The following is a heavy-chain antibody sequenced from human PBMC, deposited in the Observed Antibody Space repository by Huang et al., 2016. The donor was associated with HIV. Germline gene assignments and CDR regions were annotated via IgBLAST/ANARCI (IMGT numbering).Heavy chain of an antibody. CDR3: ARHFGSWSGYFDS. V-gene: IGHV4-39*01. CDR2: IYYSGDT. J-gene: IGHJ4*02. CDR1: GGPITDSTYY. D-gene: IGHD3-10*01. Sequence: QLQLQESGPGLVRPSETLSLICTVSGGPITDSTYYWGWIRQPPGKGLEWIGSIYYSGDTDYNPSLKRRVTMSVDTSKNRFSLDIRSVAVADTAIYYCARHFGSWSGYFDSWGQGTLVPVSS.